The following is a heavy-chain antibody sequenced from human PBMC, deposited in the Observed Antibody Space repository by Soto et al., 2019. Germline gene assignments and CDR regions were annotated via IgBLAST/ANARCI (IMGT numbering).Heavy chain of an antibody. V-gene: IGHV3-21*01. CDR3: ARDLKSSATRTI. Sequence: EEQLVESGGGLVKPGGSLRLSCAASGFTFSSYSMNWVRQAPGEGLEWVSSITSSSSYMSYADSVKGRFTISRDNAKNSLYLQMNSLRAEDTAVYYCARDLKSSATRTIWGQGTTVTVSP. J-gene: IGHJ3*01. CDR1: GFTFSSYS. CDR2: ITSSSSYM. D-gene: IGHD1-26*01.